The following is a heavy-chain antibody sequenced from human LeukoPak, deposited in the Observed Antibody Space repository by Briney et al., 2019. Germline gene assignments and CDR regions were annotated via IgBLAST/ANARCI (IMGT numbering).Heavy chain of an antibody. CDR1: GFTFSSYG. D-gene: IGHD3-22*01. Sequence: GGSLRLSCAASGFTFSSYGMHWVRQAPGKGLEWVAVIWYDGSNKYYADSVKGRFTISRDNSKNTLYLQMNSLRAEDTAVYYCARGIDSSGYSDYWGQGTLVTVSS. CDR2: IWYDGSNK. CDR3: ARGIDSSGYSDY. J-gene: IGHJ4*02. V-gene: IGHV3-33*01.